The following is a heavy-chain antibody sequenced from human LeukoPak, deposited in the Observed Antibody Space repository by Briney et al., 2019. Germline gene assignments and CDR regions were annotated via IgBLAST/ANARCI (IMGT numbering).Heavy chain of an antibody. J-gene: IGHJ5*02. CDR3: ARVAVTIFGVVIIPDNWCDP. V-gene: IGHV4-34*01. CDR1: GGSFSAYY. D-gene: IGHD3-3*01. CDR2: INHSGST. Sequence: PSETLSLTCAVYGGSFSAYYWSWIRQPPGKGLEWIGEINHSGSTNYNPSLKSRVTISVDTSKNQFSLKLSSVTAADTAVYYCARVAVTIFGVVIIPDNWCDPWGQGTLVTVSS.